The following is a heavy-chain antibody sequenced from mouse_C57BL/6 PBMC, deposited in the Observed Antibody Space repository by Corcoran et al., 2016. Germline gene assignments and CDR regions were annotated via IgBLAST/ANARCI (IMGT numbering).Heavy chain of an antibody. CDR3: ARGDPWFAY. J-gene: IGHJ3*01. CDR2: ISYDGSN. CDR1: GYSITRGYY. Sequence: DVQLQESGPGLVKPSQALSLTYSVTGYSITRGYYWNRIRQFPGNKLEWMGYISYDGSNNYNPSLKNRISLTRVTSKNQFFLKLNSVTTEDTATYYCARGDPWFAYLGQWTLVTVSA. V-gene: IGHV3-6*01.